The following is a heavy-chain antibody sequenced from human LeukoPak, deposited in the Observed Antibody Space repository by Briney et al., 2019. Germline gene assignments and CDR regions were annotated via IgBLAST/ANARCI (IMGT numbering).Heavy chain of an antibody. V-gene: IGHV3-23*01. CDR3: AKTTVGYSSGRYPGWPADC. J-gene: IGHJ4*02. CDR2: ICGSGGCT. CDR1: GLTFNTYA. D-gene: IGHD6-19*01. Sequence: EGSLRLSCEASGLTFNTYAIYWIRQAPGKGLEWVSGICGSGGCTYYADSEKGRFTISRDNSKNTVYLQMNSLTADDTAVYYCAKTTVGYSSGRYPGWPADCWGQGTLVTVSS.